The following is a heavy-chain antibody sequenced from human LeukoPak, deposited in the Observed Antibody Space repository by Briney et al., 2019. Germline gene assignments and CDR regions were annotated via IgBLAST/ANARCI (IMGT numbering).Heavy chain of an antibody. J-gene: IGHJ6*03. CDR3: AKSIGHGSYYYYYMDV. CDR1: GFTFDDYA. Sequence: GGSLRLSCAASGFTFDDYAMHWVRQAPGKGLEWVSGISWNSGSIGYADSVKGRFTISRDNAKNSLYLQMNSLRAEDTALYYRAKSIGHGSYYYYYMDVWGKGTTVTVSS. CDR2: ISWNSGSI. D-gene: IGHD2-15*01. V-gene: IGHV3-9*01.